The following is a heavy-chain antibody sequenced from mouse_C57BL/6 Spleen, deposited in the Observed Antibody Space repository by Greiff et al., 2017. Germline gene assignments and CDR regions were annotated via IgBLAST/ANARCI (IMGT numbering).Heavy chain of an antibody. CDR1: GFTFSSYG. D-gene: IGHD1-1*01. CDR2: ISSGGSYT. Sequence: EVQLVESGGDLVKPGGSLKLSCAASGFTFSSYGMSWVRQTPDKRLEWVATISSGGSYTYYPDSVKGRFTISRDNAKNTLYLQMSSLKSEYTAMYYCARHDYYGSSYVWYFDVWGTGTTVTVAS. CDR3: ARHDYYGSSYVWYFDV. J-gene: IGHJ1*03. V-gene: IGHV5-6*01.